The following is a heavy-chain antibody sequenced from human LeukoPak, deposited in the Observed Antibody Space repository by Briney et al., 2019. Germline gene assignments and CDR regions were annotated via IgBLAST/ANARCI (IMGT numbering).Heavy chain of an antibody. CDR3: AKGLNSGTYPYFDY. V-gene: IGHV3-21*04. Sequence: GGSLRLSCAASGFTFSSYSMNWVRQAPGKGLEWVSSISSSSSYIYYADSVKGRFTISRDNAKNSLYLQMNSLRAEDTAVYYCAKGLNSGTYPYFDYWGQGTLVTVSS. CDR1: GFTFSSYS. J-gene: IGHJ4*02. CDR2: ISSSSSYI. D-gene: IGHD1-26*01.